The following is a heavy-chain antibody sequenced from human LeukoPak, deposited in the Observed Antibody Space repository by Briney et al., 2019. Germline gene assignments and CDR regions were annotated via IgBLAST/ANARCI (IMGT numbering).Heavy chain of an antibody. J-gene: IGHJ3*02. Sequence: PSETLSLTCTVSGGSISSSSYYWGWIRQPPGKGLEWIGSIYYSGSTYYNPPLKSRVTISVDTSKNQFSLKLSSVTAADTAVYYCARVQRSGYYLPDAFDIWGQGTMATVSS. D-gene: IGHD3-22*01. V-gene: IGHV4-39*07. CDR3: ARVQRSGYYLPDAFDI. CDR2: IYYSGST. CDR1: GGSISSSSYY.